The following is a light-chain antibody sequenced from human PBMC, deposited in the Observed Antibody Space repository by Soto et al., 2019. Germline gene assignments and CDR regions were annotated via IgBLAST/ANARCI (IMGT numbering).Light chain of an antibody. CDR2: GDN. CDR3: AAWDDSLNLVV. J-gene: IGLJ2*01. Sequence: QSVLTQPFSASGTPGQRVTISCSGSTSNIGSNTVSWYKHLPGTAPRLLCYGDNQRPSGASDRFSGSKSGTSASLAISGRQSEDEADYYCAAWDDSLNLVVFGGGTKLTVL. V-gene: IGLV1-44*01. CDR1: TSNIGSNT.